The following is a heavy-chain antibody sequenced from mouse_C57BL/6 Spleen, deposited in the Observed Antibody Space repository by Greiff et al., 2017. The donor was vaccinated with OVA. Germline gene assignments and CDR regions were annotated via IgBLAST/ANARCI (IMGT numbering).Heavy chain of an antibody. CDR1: GYTFTDYY. V-gene: IGHV1-77*01. D-gene: IGHD1-1*01. Sequence: QVQLKQSGAELVKPGASVKISCKASGYTFTDYYINWVKQRPGQGLEWIGKIGPGSGSTYYNEKFKGKATLTADKSSSTAYMQLSSLTSEDSAVYFCAREDYYGSSLRWYFDVWGTGTTVTVSS. CDR2: IGPGSGST. J-gene: IGHJ1*03. CDR3: AREDYYGSSLRWYFDV.